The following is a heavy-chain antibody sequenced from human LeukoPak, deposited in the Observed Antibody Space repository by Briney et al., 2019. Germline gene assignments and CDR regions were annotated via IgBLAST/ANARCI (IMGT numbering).Heavy chain of an antibody. D-gene: IGHD6-6*01. Sequence: GASVKVSCKASGYTFITYEINWVRQATGQGLEWMGWMNPNSGNTGYAQKFQGRVTMTRNTSISTAYMELSNLRSEDTAVYYCARAQGVIAASGGDPWGQETLVTVSS. V-gene: IGHV1-8*01. CDR1: GYTFITYE. J-gene: IGHJ5*02. CDR3: ARAQGVIAASGGDP. CDR2: MNPNSGNT.